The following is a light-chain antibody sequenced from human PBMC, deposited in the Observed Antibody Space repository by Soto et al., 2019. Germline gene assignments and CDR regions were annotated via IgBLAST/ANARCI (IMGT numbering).Light chain of an antibody. V-gene: IGLV2-23*01. Sequence: QPVLTQPASVSGSLGQSITISCTGTSSDVGRYSLVSWYQQYPGTAPRLMIYQDIERPSGVSNRFSASKSGNTASLTISGLQTEDEANYCCCSYAGGSSLVFGGGTKLTVL. CDR3: CSYAGGSSLV. J-gene: IGLJ2*01. CDR2: QDI. CDR1: SSDVGRYSL.